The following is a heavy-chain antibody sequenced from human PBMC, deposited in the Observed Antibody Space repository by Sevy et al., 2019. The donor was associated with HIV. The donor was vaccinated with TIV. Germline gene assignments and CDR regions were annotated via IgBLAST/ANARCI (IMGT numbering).Heavy chain of an antibody. D-gene: IGHD4-17*01. Sequence: GGSLRLSCAASGFTFSSYSMNWVRQAPGKGLEWVSYISSSSSTIYYADSVKGRFTISRDNAKNSLYLQMNSLRDEDTAVYYCARAGNDYGDYDEYFQHWGQDTLVTVSS. CDR2: ISSSSSTI. CDR1: GFTFSSYS. CDR3: ARAGNDYGDYDEYFQH. J-gene: IGHJ1*01. V-gene: IGHV3-48*02.